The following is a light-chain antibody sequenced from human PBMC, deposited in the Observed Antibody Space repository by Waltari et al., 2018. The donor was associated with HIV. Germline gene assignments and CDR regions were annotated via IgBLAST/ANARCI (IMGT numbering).Light chain of an antibody. CDR2: DAS. J-gene: IGKJ1*01. CDR1: QSVSSY. CDR3: QQRSNWPRM. V-gene: IGKV3-11*01. Sequence: EIVLTQSPATLSLSPGERATLSCRASQSVSSYLAWYRQKPGQAPRLLIYDASNRATGIPARFSGSGSGSDFTLTISSLEPEDFAVYYCQQRSNWPRMFGQGTKVEIK.